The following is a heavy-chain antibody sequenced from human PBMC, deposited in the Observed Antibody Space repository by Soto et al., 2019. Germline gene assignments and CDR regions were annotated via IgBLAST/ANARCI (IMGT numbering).Heavy chain of an antibody. D-gene: IGHD3-10*01. Sequence: QVQLVQFGAEVKKPGSSVKVSCKASGGTFSSYTISWVRQAPGQGLEWMGRIIPILGIANYAQKFQGRVTITADKSTSTAYMELSSLRSEDTAVYYCARDRGTMVRGDFDLWGRGTLVTVSS. CDR3: ARDRGTMVRGDFDL. V-gene: IGHV1-69*08. CDR1: GGTFSSYT. CDR2: IIPILGIA. J-gene: IGHJ2*01.